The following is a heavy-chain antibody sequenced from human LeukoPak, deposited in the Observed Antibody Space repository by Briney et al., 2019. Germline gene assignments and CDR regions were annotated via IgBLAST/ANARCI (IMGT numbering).Heavy chain of an antibody. CDR1: GITLSNYG. CDR3: AKRGVVIRVTLVGSHKEAYYFDS. Sequence: PGGSLRLSCAVSGITLSNYGMSWVRQAPGKGLEWVAGISDSGGRTNYADSVKGRFTISRDNPKNTLYLQMNSLRAEDTAVYFCAKRGVVIRVTLVGSHKEAYYFDSWGQGALVTVSS. V-gene: IGHV3-23*01. D-gene: IGHD3-10*01. CDR2: ISDSGGRT. J-gene: IGHJ4*02.